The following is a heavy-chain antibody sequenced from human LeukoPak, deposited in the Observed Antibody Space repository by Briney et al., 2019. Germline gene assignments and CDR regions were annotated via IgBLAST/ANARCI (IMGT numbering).Heavy chain of an antibody. D-gene: IGHD3-16*02. CDR1: GYTFTGYY. Sequence: ASVKVSCKASGYTFTGYYMHWVRQAPGQGLEWMGWINPNSGATNYAQKFQGRVTMTRDTSISTAYMELSRLTSDDTAVYYCARVPDYVWGTYRYYFDYWGQGTLVTVSS. CDR2: INPNSGAT. J-gene: IGHJ4*02. V-gene: IGHV1-2*02. CDR3: ARVPDYVWGTYRYYFDY.